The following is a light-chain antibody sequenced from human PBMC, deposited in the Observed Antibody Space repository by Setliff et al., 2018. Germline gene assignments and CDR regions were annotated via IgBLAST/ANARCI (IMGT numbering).Light chain of an antibody. CDR3: SSYTSSSTPV. Sequence: QSALTQPASVSGSPGQSIAISCTGTSSDVGAYDYVSWYQQHPDRAPKLMIYDVSKRPSGVSNRFSGSKSGNTASLTISGLQAEDEADYYCSSYTSSSTPVFGTGTKVTVL. CDR2: DVS. CDR1: SSDVGAYDY. V-gene: IGLV2-14*01. J-gene: IGLJ1*01.